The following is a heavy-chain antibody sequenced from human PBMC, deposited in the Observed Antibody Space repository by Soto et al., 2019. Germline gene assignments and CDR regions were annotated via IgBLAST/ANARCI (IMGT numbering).Heavy chain of an antibody. D-gene: IGHD2-15*01. CDR2: INSDGSST. CDR1: GFTFSSYW. J-gene: IGHJ4*02. V-gene: IGHV3-74*01. CDR3: ARGGPFAATQGH. Sequence: GGSLRLSCAASGFTFSSYWMHWVRQAPGKGLVWVSRINSDGSSTSYADSVKGRFTISRDNAKNTLYLQMNSLSAEDTAVYYCARGGPFAATQGHWGQGTLVTVS.